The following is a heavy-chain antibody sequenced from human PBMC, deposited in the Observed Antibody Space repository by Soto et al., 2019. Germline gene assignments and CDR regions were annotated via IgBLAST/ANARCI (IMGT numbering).Heavy chain of an antibody. CDR3: ARPPSPHQPRQPRVYYGF. V-gene: IGHV4-39*01. Sequence: NPSETLSLTCIVSGGSIDSSSFYWGWIRQPPGKGLEWIGSIYYSGTTYYNPSLKSRVTMSVDMSKNQFSLRLSSVTAADTAVYYCARPPSPHQPRQPRVYYGFWGQGTLVTVSS. J-gene: IGHJ4*02. CDR2: IYYSGTT. CDR1: GGSIDSSSFY. D-gene: IGHD2-2*01.